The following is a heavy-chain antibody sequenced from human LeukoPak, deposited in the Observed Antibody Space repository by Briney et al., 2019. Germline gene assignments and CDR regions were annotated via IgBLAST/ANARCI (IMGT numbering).Heavy chain of an antibody. Sequence: GGSLRLSCAASGFTFSSYSMNWVRQAPGKGLEWVSSISSSSSYIYYADSVKGRFTISRDNAKNSLYLQMNSLRAEDTAVYYCVTSRVVAPAAILFWGQGTLVTVSS. CDR1: GFTFSSYS. CDR3: VTSRVVAPAAILF. J-gene: IGHJ4*02. D-gene: IGHD2-2*01. CDR2: ISSSSSYI. V-gene: IGHV3-21*01.